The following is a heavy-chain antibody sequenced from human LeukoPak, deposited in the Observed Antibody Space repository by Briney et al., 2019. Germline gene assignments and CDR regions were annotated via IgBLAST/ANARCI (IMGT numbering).Heavy chain of an antibody. Sequence: ASVKVSCKASGYTFTVYYMHWVRQAPGQGLEWMGWINPNSGGTNYAQKFQGRVTMTRDTSISTAYMELSRLRSDDTAVYYCARDLPLTGLYDYWGQGTLVTVSS. CDR1: GYTFTVYY. CDR2: INPNSGGT. CDR3: ARDLPLTGLYDY. V-gene: IGHV1-2*02. D-gene: IGHD3-9*01. J-gene: IGHJ4*02.